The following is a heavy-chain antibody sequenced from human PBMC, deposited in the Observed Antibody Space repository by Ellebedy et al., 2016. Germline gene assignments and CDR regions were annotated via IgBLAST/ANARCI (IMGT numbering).Heavy chain of an antibody. V-gene: IGHV3-23*01. CDR2: ISGSGGST. D-gene: IGHD3-3*01. Sequence: GESLKISXAASGFTFSSYAMSWVRQAPGKGLEWVSAISGSGGSTYYADSVKGRFTISRDNSKNTLYLQMNSLRAEDTAVYYCAKGGSIRFLEKRHPRNYYFDYWGQGTLVTVSS. J-gene: IGHJ4*02. CDR1: GFTFSSYA. CDR3: AKGGSIRFLEKRHPRNYYFDY.